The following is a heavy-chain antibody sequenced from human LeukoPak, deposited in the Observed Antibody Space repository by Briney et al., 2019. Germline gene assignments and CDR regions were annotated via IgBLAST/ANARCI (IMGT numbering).Heavy chain of an antibody. D-gene: IGHD6-13*01. J-gene: IGHJ4*02. V-gene: IGHV1-69*05. Sequence: ASVKVSCKASGGTLSSYAISWVRQAPGQGLEWMGRIIPIFSTANYAQMFQGRVTITTDESTSTAYMELSSLRAEDTAVYCGASHSSSGRYYFDYWGQGTLVTVSS. CDR2: IIPIFSTA. CDR3: ASHSSSGRYYFDY. CDR1: GGTLSSYA.